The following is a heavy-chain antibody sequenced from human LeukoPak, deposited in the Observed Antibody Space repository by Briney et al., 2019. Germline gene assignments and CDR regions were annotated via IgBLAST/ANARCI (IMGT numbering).Heavy chain of an antibody. CDR2: ITSGDGSP. Sequence: GGSLRPSCAASGFTFGTSAMSWVRQTPEKGLEWVSTITSGDGSPYYADSVKGRFTISRDNSNNILYLQVNSLTADDTAVYYCARETSSVHSNAGPPFDYWGQGTLVTVSS. J-gene: IGHJ4*02. CDR1: GFTFGTSA. V-gene: IGHV3-23*01. CDR3: ARETSSVHSNAGPPFDY. D-gene: IGHD2-15*01.